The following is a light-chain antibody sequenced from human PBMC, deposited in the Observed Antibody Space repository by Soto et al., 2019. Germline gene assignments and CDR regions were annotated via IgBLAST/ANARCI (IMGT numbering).Light chain of an antibody. CDR1: QSIDTF. J-gene: IGKJ2*01. V-gene: IGKV1-39*01. CDR3: QQSYSNAWT. CDR2: AAS. Sequence: DIQMTQSPSSLSASVGDRVTISCRASQSIDTFLNWYQHKPGKAPKLLIFAASSLQSAVPSRFSGSGSGTDFTLTISGLQSEDFATYYCQQSYSNAWTFGQGTKLEIK.